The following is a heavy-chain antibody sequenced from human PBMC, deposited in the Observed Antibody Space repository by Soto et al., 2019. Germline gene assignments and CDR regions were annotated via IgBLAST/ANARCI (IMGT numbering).Heavy chain of an antibody. Sequence: GGSLRLSCAASGFTFSSYGMHWVRQAPGKGLEWVAVISYDGSNKYYADSVKGRFTISRDNSKNTLYLQMSSLRAEDTAVYYCAKDRSGVYSGYDFRARYYHYGMDVWGQGTTVTVSS. CDR1: GFTFSSYG. CDR3: AKDRSGVYSGYDFRARYYHYGMDV. J-gene: IGHJ6*02. D-gene: IGHD5-12*01. V-gene: IGHV3-30*18. CDR2: ISYDGSNK.